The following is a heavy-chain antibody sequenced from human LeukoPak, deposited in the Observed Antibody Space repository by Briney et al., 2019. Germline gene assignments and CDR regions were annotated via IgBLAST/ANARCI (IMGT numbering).Heavy chain of an antibody. CDR3: AKLKSIDN. CDR1: GFTVSTNY. CDR2: IYSGGST. J-gene: IGHJ4*02. Sequence: GGSLRLSCVASGFTVSTNYMSWVRQAPGKRLEWVSVIYSGGSTYYAESVRGRFTISRDNSKNTLYLQMNSLRAEDTAVYYCAKLKSIDNWGQGTLVTVSS. V-gene: IGHV3-66*01.